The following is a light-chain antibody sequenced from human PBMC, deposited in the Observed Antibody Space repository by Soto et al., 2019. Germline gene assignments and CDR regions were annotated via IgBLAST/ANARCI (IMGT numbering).Light chain of an antibody. CDR1: NSNIGRYS. V-gene: IGLV1-44*01. CDR2: SDD. CDR3: AAWDDNLNGPL. J-gene: IGLJ3*02. Sequence: QSAPTQPPSLSGTPGQRVTISCSGSNSNIGRYSVNWYQHFPGTAPKILIYSDDERPSGVPDRFSGSKSGTPASLAISGLQSEDEAEYYCAAWDDNLNGPLFGGGTKLTVL.